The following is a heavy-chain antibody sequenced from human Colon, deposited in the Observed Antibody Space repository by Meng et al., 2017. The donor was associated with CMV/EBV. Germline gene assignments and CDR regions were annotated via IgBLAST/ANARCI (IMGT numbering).Heavy chain of an antibody. J-gene: IGHJ1*01. CDR3: VRHLEAGRNGYSEPF. CDR1: GFSFSSHT. Sequence: GESLKISCAASGFSFSSHTINWVRQAPGKGLEWVSAISGDSNNINYAASVKGRFTISRDNAQNSLYLQMDSLRAEDTAVYYCVRHLEAGRNGYSEPFWGQGTLVTVSS. D-gene: IGHD5-18*01. V-gene: IGHV3-21*01. CDR2: ISGDSNNI.